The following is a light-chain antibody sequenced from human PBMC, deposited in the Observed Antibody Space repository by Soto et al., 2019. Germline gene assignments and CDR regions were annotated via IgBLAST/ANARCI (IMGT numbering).Light chain of an antibody. CDR2: GAS. J-gene: IGKJ1*01. CDR1: QSLSTF. V-gene: IGKV1-39*01. CDR3: QQSYSTPPT. Sequence: DIQMTQSPSSLSASVGDRVTITCRASQSLSTFLNWYQHKPGKAPKLLISGASSLQSGVPSRFSGRGFGADFSLTISSLQPEDFATYYCQQSYSTPPTFGQGTKVEIK.